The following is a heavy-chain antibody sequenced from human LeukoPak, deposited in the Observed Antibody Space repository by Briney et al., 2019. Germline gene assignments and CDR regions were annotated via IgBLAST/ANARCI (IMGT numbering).Heavy chain of an antibody. D-gene: IGHD2-21*02. CDR3: ARRDSNSGVDP. Sequence: SETLSLTCAVYGGSFSGYYWSWIRQPPGKGLEWIGEINHSGSTNYNPSLKSRVTISVDKSKNQFSLKLSSVTAADTAVYYCARRDSNSGVDPWGQGTLVTVSS. V-gene: IGHV4-34*01. J-gene: IGHJ5*02. CDR1: GGSFSGYY. CDR2: INHSGST.